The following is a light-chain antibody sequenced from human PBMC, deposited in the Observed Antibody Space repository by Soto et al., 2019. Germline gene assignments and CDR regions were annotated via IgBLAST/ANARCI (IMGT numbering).Light chain of an antibody. J-gene: IGLJ1*01. CDR1: TSNIGAPYD. V-gene: IGLV1-40*01. Sequence: QSVLTQPPSVSGAPGQWVSISCTGSTSNIGAPYDVHWYQHLPGKAPKLLIYGDNNRPSGVPDRFSGSKSGTSASLAITRLQAEDEADYYCQSYDISLHNYVFGTGTKVTVL. CDR2: GDN. CDR3: QSYDISLHNYV.